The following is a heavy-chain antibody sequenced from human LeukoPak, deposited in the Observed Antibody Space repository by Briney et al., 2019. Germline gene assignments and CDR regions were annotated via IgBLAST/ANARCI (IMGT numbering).Heavy chain of an antibody. J-gene: IGHJ3*02. D-gene: IGHD6-19*01. CDR1: GFTFSSHA. Sequence: PGGSLRLSCAASGFTFSSHAMSWVRQAPGKGPEGVSAISDTGSKTYYADSVKGRFTISRDNSKNTLYLQMNSLRAEDTAVYYCAKETRLGDAFDIWGQGTMVTVSS. V-gene: IGHV3-23*01. CDR2: ISDTGSKT. CDR3: AKETRLGDAFDI.